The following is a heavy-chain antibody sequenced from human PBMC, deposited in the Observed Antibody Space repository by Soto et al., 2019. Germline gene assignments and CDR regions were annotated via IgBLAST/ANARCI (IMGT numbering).Heavy chain of an antibody. CDR3: ARVSSGSYYPLDY. Sequence: PSETLSLACTVSGGSISSYYWSWIRQPPGKGLEWIGYIYYSGSTNYNPSLKSRVTISVDTSKNQFSLKLSSVTAADTAVYYCARVSSGSYYPLDYWGQGTLVTVSS. CDR2: IYYSGST. J-gene: IGHJ4*02. D-gene: IGHD3-10*01. V-gene: IGHV4-59*12. CDR1: GGSISSYY.